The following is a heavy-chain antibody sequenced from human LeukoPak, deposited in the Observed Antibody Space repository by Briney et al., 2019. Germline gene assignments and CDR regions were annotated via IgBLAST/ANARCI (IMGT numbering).Heavy chain of an antibody. CDR2: IKEDGSGK. D-gene: IGHD3-3*01. Sequence: GGSLRLSCAAAGFTFSRYWMSWVRQAKGKGLECVAKIKEDGSGKHYVDSVKGRFTISRDNAKNSLYLQMNSLRAEDTAVYYCANGSPATIFGVVAMGYWGQGTLVIVSS. CDR3: ANGSPATIFGVVAMGY. J-gene: IGHJ4*02. CDR1: GFTFSRYW. V-gene: IGHV3-7*03.